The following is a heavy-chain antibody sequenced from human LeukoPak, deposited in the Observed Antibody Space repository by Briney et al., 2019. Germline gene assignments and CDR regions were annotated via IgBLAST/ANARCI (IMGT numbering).Heavy chain of an antibody. Sequence: SQTLSLTCTVSGGSISTGDYYWSWIRQPPGKGLEWIGYIYDSGSTYYNPSLKSRITISVDTSENRFSLKLSSVTATDTAVYYCARDCSGGSCYGAFDIWGQGTMVTVSS. CDR1: GGSISTGDYY. J-gene: IGHJ3*02. V-gene: IGHV4-30-4*01. D-gene: IGHD2-15*01. CDR2: IYDSGST. CDR3: ARDCSGGSCYGAFDI.